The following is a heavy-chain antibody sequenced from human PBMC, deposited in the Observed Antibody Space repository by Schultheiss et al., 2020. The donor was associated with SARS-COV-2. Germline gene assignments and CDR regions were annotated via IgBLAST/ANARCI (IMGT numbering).Heavy chain of an antibody. CDR1: GFTFSSYW. J-gene: IGHJ6*02. CDR3: ASCGASCHYYGMDV. Sequence: RGSLRLSCAASGFTFSSYWMSWVRQAPGKGLEWVAVISYDGSNKYYADSVKGRFTISRDNSKNTLYLQMNSLRAEDTAVYYCASCGASCHYYGMDVWGQGTTVTVSS. V-gene: IGHV3-30*03. D-gene: IGHD2-2*01. CDR2: ISYDGSNK.